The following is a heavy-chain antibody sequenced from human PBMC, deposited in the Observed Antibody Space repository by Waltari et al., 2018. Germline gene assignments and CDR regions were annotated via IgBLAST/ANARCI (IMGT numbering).Heavy chain of an antibody. V-gene: IGHV4-30-4*08. Sequence: QVQLQESGPGLVKPSQTLSLTCTVSVGPISSGDYYWSWIRQPPGKGLEWIGYIYYSGSTYYYPSLKSRVTISVDTSKNQFSLKLSSVTAADTAVYYCRSSSSHGGDAFDIWGQGTMVTVSS. D-gene: IGHD6-6*01. J-gene: IGHJ3*02. CDR3: RSSSSHGGDAFDI. CDR1: VGPISSGDYY. CDR2: IYYSGST.